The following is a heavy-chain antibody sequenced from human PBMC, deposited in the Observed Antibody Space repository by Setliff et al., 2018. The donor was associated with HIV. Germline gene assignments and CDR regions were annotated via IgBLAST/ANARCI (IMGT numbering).Heavy chain of an antibody. V-gene: IGHV4-61*08. CDR1: GGSISSGGYY. Sequence: SETLSLTCTVSGGSISSGGYYWSWIRQHPGKGLEWIAYIHDTGKTNSNPSLKSRVTISLDTTRNQFSLKLTSVTAADTAMYYCARHTPNGAVGDFDFWGQGILVTVSS. J-gene: IGHJ4*02. CDR3: ARHTPNGAVGDFDF. D-gene: IGHD2-2*02. CDR2: IHDTGKT.